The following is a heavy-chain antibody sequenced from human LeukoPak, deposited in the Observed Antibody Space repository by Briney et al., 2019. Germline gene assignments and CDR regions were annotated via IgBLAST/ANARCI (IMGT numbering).Heavy chain of an antibody. Sequence: GGSLRLSCAASGFTFSSYAMHWVRQAPGKGLEWVAVISYDGSNKYYADSVKGRFTISRDNSKNTLYLQMNSLRAEDTAVYYCARTSSSWSMDVWGKGTTVTVSS. CDR3: ARTSSSWSMDV. CDR2: ISYDGSNK. D-gene: IGHD6-13*01. V-gene: IGHV3-30-3*01. J-gene: IGHJ6*03. CDR1: GFTFSSYA.